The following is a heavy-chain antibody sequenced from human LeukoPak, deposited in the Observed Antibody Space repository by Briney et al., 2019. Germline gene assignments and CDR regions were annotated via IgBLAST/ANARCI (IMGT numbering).Heavy chain of an antibody. J-gene: IGHJ3*02. Sequence: TGESLKTSFKTSGYTFTTYWIGWVRQMPGKGLEWVGVIYPAESDTRYSPSFQGQVTVSADNSINTAYLQWSSLKASDTAMYYCGRKGYCSGGSCYAALDTSGEGTMFTVSS. V-gene: IGHV5-51*01. CDR1: GYTFTTYW. CDR2: IYPAESDT. D-gene: IGHD2-15*01. CDR3: GRKGYCSGGSCYAALDT.